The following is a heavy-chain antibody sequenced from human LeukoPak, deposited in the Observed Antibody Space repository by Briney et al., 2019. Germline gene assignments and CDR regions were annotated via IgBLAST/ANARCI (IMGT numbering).Heavy chain of an antibody. J-gene: IGHJ3*02. Sequence: GGSLRLSCAASGFTFSTSGMHWVRQPPGKGLGWVGVISNDGSKKYYADSVKGRFTISRDSYKNTLFLQMNSLSAEDTAVYYCAKTKAYSSGSDALDIWGQGTMVTVSS. V-gene: IGHV3-30*18. CDR2: ISNDGSKK. D-gene: IGHD5-18*01. CDR3: AKTKAYSSGSDALDI. CDR1: GFTFSTSG.